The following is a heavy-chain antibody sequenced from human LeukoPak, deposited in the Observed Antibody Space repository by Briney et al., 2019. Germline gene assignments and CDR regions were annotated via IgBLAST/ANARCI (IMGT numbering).Heavy chain of an antibody. CDR1: GGSISSNNYY. J-gene: IGHJ3*01. CDR2: IYYSGST. Sequence: SETLSLTCTVSGGSISSNNYYWGWIRQPPGKGLEGIGSIYYSGSTYYNPSLKSRVTISVDTSKNQFSLKLNSVTAADTAVFYCASSTWYSSGPSFWGQGTMVTVSS. CDR3: ASSTWYSSGPSF. D-gene: IGHD6-19*01. V-gene: IGHV4-39*07.